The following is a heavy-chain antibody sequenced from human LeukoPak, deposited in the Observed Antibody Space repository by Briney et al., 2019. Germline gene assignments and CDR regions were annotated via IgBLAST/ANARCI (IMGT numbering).Heavy chain of an antibody. Sequence: PSETLSLTCTVSGGSISGPYWSWVRQPPGKGLEWIGDVYYSGSTHQNPSLKSRVTISVDTSKNQFSLKLRSVTAADTAVYYCARVMGDLASLYHMDVWGNGTTVTVSS. D-gene: IGHD3-16*01. CDR3: ARVMGDLASLYHMDV. V-gene: IGHV4-59*11. J-gene: IGHJ6*03. CDR1: GGSISGPY. CDR2: VYYSGST.